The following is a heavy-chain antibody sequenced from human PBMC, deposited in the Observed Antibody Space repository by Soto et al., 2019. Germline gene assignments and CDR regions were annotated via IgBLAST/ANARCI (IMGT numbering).Heavy chain of an antibody. V-gene: IGHV4-39*02. Sequence: SETLSLTCHVSAGSISSCAYSWSWKRQPPGTGLECIGNIHSSGSTFNNPSLKSRVSISVDKSKNHFSLRLTSVTAGDTAVYFCASVVVGAARQSGSDHWGQGTLVTVSS. J-gene: IGHJ4*02. CDR3: ASVVVGAARQSGSDH. CDR2: IHSSGST. D-gene: IGHD2-15*01. CDR1: AGSISSCAYS.